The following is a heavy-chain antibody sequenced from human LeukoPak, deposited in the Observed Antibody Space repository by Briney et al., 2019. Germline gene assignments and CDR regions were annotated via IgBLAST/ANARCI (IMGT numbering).Heavy chain of an antibody. J-gene: IGHJ5*02. CDR1: GYTFISYG. V-gene: IGHV1-2*02. CDR2: INPNSGGT. CDR3: ARNSYGSDWFDP. Sequence: ASVKVSCKASGYTFISYGISWVRQAPGQGLEWMGWINPNSGGTNYAQKFQGRVTMTRDTSISTAYMELSRLRSDDTAVYYCARNSYGSDWFDPWGQGTLVTVSS. D-gene: IGHD5-18*01.